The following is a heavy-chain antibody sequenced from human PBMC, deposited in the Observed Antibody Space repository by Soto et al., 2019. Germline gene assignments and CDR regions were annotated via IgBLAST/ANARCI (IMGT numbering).Heavy chain of an antibody. CDR2: ITYNGSHK. Sequence: PGGSLRLSCAASGFTFSSYSMHWVRQAPGKGLEWVAVITYNGSHKYYADSVKGRFIISRDISKNTLYLQMSILRAEDTAVYYCHGYGYWGQGTLVTVSS. CDR1: GFTFSSYS. J-gene: IGHJ4*02. CDR3: HGYGY. D-gene: IGHD5-12*01. V-gene: IGHV3-30*03.